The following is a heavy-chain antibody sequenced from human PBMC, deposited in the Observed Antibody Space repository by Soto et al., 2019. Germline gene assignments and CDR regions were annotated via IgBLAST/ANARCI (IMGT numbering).Heavy chain of an antibody. CDR3: AREALKVTTFSGRFDP. Sequence: QVQLVQSGAEVKKPGASVKVSCKASGYTFTSYYMHWVRQAPGQGLEWMGIINPSGGSTSYAQKFQGRVTMTRDTSTRTVYMELSSLRSEDTAVYYCAREALKVTTFSGRFDPWGQGTLVKVSS. V-gene: IGHV1-46*01. J-gene: IGHJ5*02. CDR2: INPSGGST. D-gene: IGHD4-4*01. CDR1: GYTFTSYY.